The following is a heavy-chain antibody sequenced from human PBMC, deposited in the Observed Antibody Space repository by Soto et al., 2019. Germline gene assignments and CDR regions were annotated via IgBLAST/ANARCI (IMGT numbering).Heavy chain of an antibody. D-gene: IGHD3-3*01. CDR1: GYPVTAYY. CDR2: INPATGAA. Sequence: QLHLVQSGAVVKKPGASVTVSCSASGYPVTAYYMHWVRQAPGRGLEWMGGINPATGAAKYTQTFPGRVTMNRDTSPSTVFMDLSGLTSEDTAVFYCARGGGVGVAGSAAFDMWGQGTLVTVSS. CDR3: ARGGGVGVAGSAAFDM. J-gene: IGHJ3*02. V-gene: IGHV1-2*02.